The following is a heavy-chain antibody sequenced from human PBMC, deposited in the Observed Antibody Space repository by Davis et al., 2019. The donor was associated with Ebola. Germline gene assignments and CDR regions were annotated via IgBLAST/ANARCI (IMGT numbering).Heavy chain of an antibody. D-gene: IGHD6-19*01. CDR2: ISWNSGII. Sequence: SLKISCAVSGFTFSNYNMNWVRQAPGKGLEWVSGISWNSGIIGYADSVKGRFTISRDNAKNSLYLQMNSLRAEDTAVYYCARVGAVAHNWFDPWGQGTLVTVSS. V-gene: IGHV3-9*01. CDR1: GFTFSNYN. CDR3: ARVGAVAHNWFDP. J-gene: IGHJ5*02.